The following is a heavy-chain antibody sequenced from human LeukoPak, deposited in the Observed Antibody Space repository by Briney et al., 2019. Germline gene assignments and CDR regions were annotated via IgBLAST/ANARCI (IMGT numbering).Heavy chain of an antibody. D-gene: IGHD2-15*01. CDR3: ARVSRRLGYCSGGSCYFDY. CDR2: INPNSGGT. V-gene: IGHV1-2*06. CDR1: GYTFTGYY. J-gene: IGHJ4*02. Sequence: ASVKVSCKASGYTFTGYYMHWVRQAPGQGLEWKGRINPNSGGTNYAQKFQGRVTMTRDTSISTAYMELSRLRSDDTAVYYCARVSRRLGYCSGGSCYFDYWGQGTLVTVSS.